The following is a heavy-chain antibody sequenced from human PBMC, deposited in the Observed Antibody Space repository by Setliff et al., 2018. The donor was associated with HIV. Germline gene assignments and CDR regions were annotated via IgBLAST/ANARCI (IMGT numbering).Heavy chain of an antibody. V-gene: IGHV1-18*01. CDR3: TTEFPLSSPYYYDSSGYYY. CDR2: ISAYNGNA. J-gene: IGHJ4*02. CDR1: GYTFISYG. D-gene: IGHD3-22*01. Sequence: ASVKVSCKASGYTFISYGIIWVRQAPGQGLEWMGRISAYNGNANYAQKLQGRVTITRDTSASTAYVELSSLRSEDTAVYYCTTEFPLSSPYYYDSSGYYYWGQGTLVTVSS.